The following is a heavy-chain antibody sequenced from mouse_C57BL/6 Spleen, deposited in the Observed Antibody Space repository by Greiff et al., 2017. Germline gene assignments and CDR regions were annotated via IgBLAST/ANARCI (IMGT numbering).Heavy chain of an antibody. CDR2: IYPGSGST. V-gene: IGHV1-55*01. CDR1: GYTFTSYW. CDR3: ARERFYDYDDYYAMDY. D-gene: IGHD2-4*01. J-gene: IGHJ4*01. Sequence: QVQLQQPGAELVKPGASVKMSCKASGYTFTSYWITWVKQRPGQGLEWIGDIYPGSGSTNYNEKFKSKATLTVDTSSSTAYMQLSSLTSEDSAVYYCARERFYDYDDYYAMDYWGQGTSVTVSS.